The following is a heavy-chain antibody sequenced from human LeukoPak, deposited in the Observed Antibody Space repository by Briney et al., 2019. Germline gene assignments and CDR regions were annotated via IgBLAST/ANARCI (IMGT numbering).Heavy chain of an antibody. V-gene: IGHV4-34*01. CDR2: INHSGST. D-gene: IGHD5-24*01. J-gene: IGHJ3*02. CDR1: GGSFSDYY. Sequence: PSETLPLTCAVYGGSFSDYYWSWIRQPPGKGLEWIGEINHSGSTNYNPSLKSRVTISVDTSKNQFSLKLSSVTAADTAVYYCARGGDKVEMATFSAFDIWGQGTMVTVSS. CDR3: ARGGDKVEMATFSAFDI.